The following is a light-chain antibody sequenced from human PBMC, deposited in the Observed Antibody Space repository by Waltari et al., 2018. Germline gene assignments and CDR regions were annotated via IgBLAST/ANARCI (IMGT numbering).Light chain of an antibody. CDR1: SKYVGSYYL. CDR3: CSYATSNTWV. Sequence: QSALTQPASVSGSPGQSITIPCTRPSKYVGSYYLLPWYQQNPGQAPTLMFYEVIERPSGVSNRFSGSKSGNTASLTISGLQAEDEADYYCCSYATSNTWVFGGGTKLTVL. J-gene: IGLJ3*02. CDR2: EVI. V-gene: IGLV2-23*02.